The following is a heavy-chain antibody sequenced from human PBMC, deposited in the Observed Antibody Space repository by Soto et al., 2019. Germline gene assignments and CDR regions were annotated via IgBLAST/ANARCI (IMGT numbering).Heavy chain of an antibody. CDR1: GECSSSYY. V-gene: IGHV4-59*01. CDR3: AGVRGVLSSTSCFVP. CDR2: IYYSGST. J-gene: IGHJ5*02. D-gene: IGHD3-16*02. Sequence: EAFCHRSTVPGECSSSYYWSWTGQRPGKGLEWIGYIYYSGSTNYNPSLKSRVTISVDTSKNQVSLKLSSVTAADTAVYFCAGVRGVLSSTSCFVPPGQGPLVSLSS.